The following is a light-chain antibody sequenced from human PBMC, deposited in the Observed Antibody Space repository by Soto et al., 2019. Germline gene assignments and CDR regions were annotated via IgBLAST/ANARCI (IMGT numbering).Light chain of an antibody. J-gene: IGLJ1*01. CDR3: CSYVGSYSYV. CDR1: SSDVGDYNY. V-gene: IGLV2-11*01. Sequence: QSALTQPRSVSGSPGQSVTVSCIGTSSDVGDYNYFSWYQQHPGKAPKLMIYDVSKRPSGVPDRFSGSKSGNTASLTIYGLKAEDEADYYCCSYVGSYSYVFGIGTKLTVL. CDR2: DVS.